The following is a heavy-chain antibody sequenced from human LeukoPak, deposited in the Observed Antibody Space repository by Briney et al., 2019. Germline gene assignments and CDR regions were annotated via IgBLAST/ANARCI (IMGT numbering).Heavy chain of an antibody. CDR3: ARDSAIFGVVALDP. Sequence: GGSLRLSCAASGFTFSDYYMRWIRQAPGKGLEWVSYISSSGSTIYYADSVKGRFTISRDNAKSSLYLQMNSLRAEDTAVYYCARDSAIFGVVALDPWGQGTLVTVSS. V-gene: IGHV3-11*01. CDR1: GFTFSDYY. J-gene: IGHJ5*02. D-gene: IGHD3-3*01. CDR2: ISSSGSTI.